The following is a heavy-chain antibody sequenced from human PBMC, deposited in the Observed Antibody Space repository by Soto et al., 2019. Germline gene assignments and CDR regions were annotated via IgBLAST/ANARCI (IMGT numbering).Heavy chain of an antibody. CDR3: ARDSLNQSSSSWYSHSPINWFDP. CDR2: IYPGDSDT. CDR1: GYSFTSYC. D-gene: IGHD6-13*01. V-gene: IGHV5-51*01. J-gene: IGHJ5*02. Sequence: PRESLKISCKGSGYSFTSYCIGWVRQMPGKGLEWMGIIYPGDSDTRYSPSFQGQVTISADKSISTAYLQWSSLKASDTAMYYCARDSLNQSSSSWYSHSPINWFDPWGQGTLVTVSS.